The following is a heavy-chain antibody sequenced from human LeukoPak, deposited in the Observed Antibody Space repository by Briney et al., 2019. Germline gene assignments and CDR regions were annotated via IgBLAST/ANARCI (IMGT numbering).Heavy chain of an antibody. CDR3: AKDWGDIVVVPSAMAGVFDM. CDR1: GFIFSSYT. V-gene: IGHV3-23*01. D-gene: IGHD2-2*01. Sequence: PGGSLRLSCAASGFIFSSYTMNWVRQAPGKGLEWVSAISGSGGSTYYADSVKGRFTISRDNSKNTLYLQMNGLRPEDTAVYYCAKDWGDIVVVPSAMAGVFDMWGQGTMVTVSS. J-gene: IGHJ3*02. CDR2: ISGSGGST.